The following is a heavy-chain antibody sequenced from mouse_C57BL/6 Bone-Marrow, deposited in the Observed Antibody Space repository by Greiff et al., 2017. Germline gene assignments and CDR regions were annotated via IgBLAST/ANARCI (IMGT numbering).Heavy chain of an antibody. D-gene: IGHD2-12*01. CDR3: ARAYYSPYYFYF. CDR2: ISYDGSH. Sequence: VQLQQSGPGLVKPSQSLSLTCSVTGYSITSGYYWNWIRQFPGNKLEWMGYISYDGSHNYNPSLKNRISITRDTSKNQFFLKLNSVTTEDTATYYCARAYYSPYYFYFWGQGTTLTVSS. V-gene: IGHV3-6*01. CDR1: GYSITSGYY. J-gene: IGHJ2*01.